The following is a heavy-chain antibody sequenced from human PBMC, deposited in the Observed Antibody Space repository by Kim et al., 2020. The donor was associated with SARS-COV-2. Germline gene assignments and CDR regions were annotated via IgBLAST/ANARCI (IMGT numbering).Heavy chain of an antibody. D-gene: IGHD5-18*01. J-gene: IGHJ4*02. CDR1: GGSFSGYY. CDR3: ARSRGYSYGLDY. Sequence: SETLSLTCAVYGGSFSGYYWSWIRQPPGKGLEWIGEINHSGSTNYNPSLKSRVTISVDTSKNQFSLKLSSVTAADTAVYYCARSRGYSYGLDYWGQGTLVTVSS. V-gene: IGHV4-34*01. CDR2: INHSGST.